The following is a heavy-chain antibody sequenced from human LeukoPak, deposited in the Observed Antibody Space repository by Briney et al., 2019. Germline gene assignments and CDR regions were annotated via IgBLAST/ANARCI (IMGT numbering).Heavy chain of an antibody. CDR1: GXTFSGYW. CDR3: ARDVRGGYHDY. J-gene: IGHJ4*02. CDR2: IKSDGSYT. V-gene: IGHV3-74*01. D-gene: IGHD5-18*01. Sequence: GGSLRISCAASGXTFSGYWMHWVRQAQGKGLVWVSRIKSDGSYTAYADSVKGRFTISRDNAKNTLYLQMNSLRAEDTAVYYCARDVRGGYHDYWGQGTLVTVSS.